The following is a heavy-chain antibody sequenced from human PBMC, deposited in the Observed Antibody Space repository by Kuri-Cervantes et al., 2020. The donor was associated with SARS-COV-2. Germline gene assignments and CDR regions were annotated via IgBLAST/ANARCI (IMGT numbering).Heavy chain of an antibody. CDR3: ARAMGGSWSQMPHFDT. CDR2: IYTGGTT. D-gene: IGHD6-13*01. CDR1: GGSISSGSYY. J-gene: IGHJ4*02. V-gene: IGHV4-61*02. Sequence: SETLSLTCTVSGGSISSGSYYWSWIRQPAGKGLEWIGRIYTGGTTNYNPSLRSRVTMSADTSRNQLSLKVNSVTAADTAVYYCARAMGGSWSQMPHFDTWGQGTLVTVSS.